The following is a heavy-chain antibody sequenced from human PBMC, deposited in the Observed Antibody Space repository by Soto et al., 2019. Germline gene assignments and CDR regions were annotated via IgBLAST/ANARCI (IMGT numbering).Heavy chain of an antibody. Sequence: QVQLVQSGAEVKKPGSSVKVSCKASGGTFSSYTISWVRQAPGQGLEWMGRIIPILGIANYAQKFQGRVRITEGNTTSAAYMELSSLRSEDTAVYYCARSIAVAATFDYWGQGTLVTVSS. CDR1: GGTFSSYT. CDR3: ARSIAVAATFDY. D-gene: IGHD6-19*01. CDR2: IIPILGIA. V-gene: IGHV1-69*02. J-gene: IGHJ4*02.